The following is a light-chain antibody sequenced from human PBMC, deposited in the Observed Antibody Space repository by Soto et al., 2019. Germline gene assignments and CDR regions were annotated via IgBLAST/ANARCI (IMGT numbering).Light chain of an antibody. CDR3: QQSYSSPPT. CDR2: AAS. J-gene: IGKJ1*01. Sequence: DIQMTQSPSSLSASVEYRVIITCRASQSISNHLNWYQQKPGKAPKLLIFAASSLQSGVPSRFSGSRSGPDFTLTTSSLQPEDFATYYCQQSYSSPPTFGQGTKGDIK. CDR1: QSISNH. V-gene: IGKV1-39*01.